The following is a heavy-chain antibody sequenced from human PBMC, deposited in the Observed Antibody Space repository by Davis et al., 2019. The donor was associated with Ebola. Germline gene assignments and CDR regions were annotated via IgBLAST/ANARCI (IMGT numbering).Heavy chain of an antibody. J-gene: IGHJ4*02. CDR2: INPDGSNK. Sequence: GGSLRLSCAASGFTFSSYWMTWVRQAPGKGLEWVSNINPDGSNKQYVDSVKGRFTISRDNAKNSLYLQMNSLRDEDTAVYYCARDLYYYDSSGYSYYFDYWGQGTLVTVSS. V-gene: IGHV3-7*01. CDR1: GFTFSSYW. D-gene: IGHD3-22*01. CDR3: ARDLYYYDSSGYSYYFDY.